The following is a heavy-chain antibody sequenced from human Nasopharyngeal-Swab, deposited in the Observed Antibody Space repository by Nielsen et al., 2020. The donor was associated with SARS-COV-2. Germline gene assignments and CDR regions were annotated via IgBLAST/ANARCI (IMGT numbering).Heavy chain of an antibody. D-gene: IGHD2-21*02. CDR2: MYTSGST. CDR3: ARGQATGLVVVTSSGYFDL. Sequence: SETLSLTCTVSGGSISSGSYYWSWIRQSAGKGLEWIGRMYTSGSTTYNPSLKSRVTISVDTSKNQLSLKLSSVTAADTAVYYCARGQATGLVVVTSSGYFDLWGRGTLVTVSS. J-gene: IGHJ2*01. V-gene: IGHV4-61*02. CDR1: GGSISSGSYY.